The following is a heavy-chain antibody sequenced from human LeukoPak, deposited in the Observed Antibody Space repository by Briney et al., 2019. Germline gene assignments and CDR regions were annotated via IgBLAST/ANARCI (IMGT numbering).Heavy chain of an antibody. CDR3: VRDWGYDSSGYWQKYFDT. D-gene: IGHD3-22*01. J-gene: IGHJ4*02. CDR1: GFTFTTFW. CDR2: INHDGSST. V-gene: IGHV3-74*01. Sequence: GGSLRLSCATSGFTFTTFWMHWVRQAPGKGLVWVSRINHDGSSTNYADSVKGRFTISRDNAKNTVYLQMNSLRDEDTAVYYCVRDWGYDSSGYWQKYFDTWGQGTLVTVSS.